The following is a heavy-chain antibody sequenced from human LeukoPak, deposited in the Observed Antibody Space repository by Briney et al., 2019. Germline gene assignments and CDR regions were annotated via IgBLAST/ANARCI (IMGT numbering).Heavy chain of an antibody. CDR3: ARTARVLDH. J-gene: IGHJ4*02. D-gene: IGHD2-21*02. V-gene: IGHV4-4*08. CDR1: DDSISSYY. CDR2: IYINGDT. Sequence: SETLSLTCTVSDDSISSYYWSWIRQPPGKALECIGYIYINGDTNSNPSLKSRVTMSLDTSKKQFSLQLRSVTAADTAVYFCARTARVLDHWGQGLLVTVSS.